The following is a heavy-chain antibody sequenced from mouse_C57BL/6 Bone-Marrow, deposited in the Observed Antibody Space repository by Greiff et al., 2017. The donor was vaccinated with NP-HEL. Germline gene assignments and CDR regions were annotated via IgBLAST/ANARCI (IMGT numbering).Heavy chain of an antibody. CDR1: GYTFTSYW. J-gene: IGHJ3*01. Sequence: VQLQQPGAELVKPGASVKLSCKASGYTFTSYWMQWVKQRPGQGLEWIGEIDPSDSYTNYNQKFKGKATLTVDTSSSTAYMQLSSLTSEDSAVYYCARRGDYVPFAYWGQGTLVTVSA. CDR2: IDPSDSYT. V-gene: IGHV1-50*01. D-gene: IGHD2-4*01. CDR3: ARRGDYVPFAY.